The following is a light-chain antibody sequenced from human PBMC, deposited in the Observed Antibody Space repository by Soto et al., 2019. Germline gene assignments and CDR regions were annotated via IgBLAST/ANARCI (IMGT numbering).Light chain of an antibody. J-gene: IGKJ4*01. CDR2: SAS. CDR1: QSVSNN. CDR3: QQYNEWPLT. Sequence: EVVMTQSPATLSVSPGERATLSCRASQSVSNNLAWYQQKPGQAPRLFIYSASTRATGIPARFSGNASGTEFTLTISSLQSEDFAVYYCQQYNEWPLTFGGGTKVETK. V-gene: IGKV3-15*01.